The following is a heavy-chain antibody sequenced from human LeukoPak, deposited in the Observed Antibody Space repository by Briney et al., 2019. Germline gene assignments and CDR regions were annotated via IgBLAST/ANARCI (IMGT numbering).Heavy chain of an antibody. J-gene: IGHJ2*01. D-gene: IGHD4-23*01. V-gene: IGHV4-4*07. CDR1: GGSISSYY. CDR2: IYTSGST. CDR3: ARDLSVVTNWYFDL. Sequence: PSETLSLTCTVSGGSISSYYWSWIRQPAGKGLEWIGRIYTSGSTNYNPSLKSRVTMSVDTSKNQFSLKLSSVTAADTAVYYCARDLSVVTNWYFDLWGRGTLVTVSS.